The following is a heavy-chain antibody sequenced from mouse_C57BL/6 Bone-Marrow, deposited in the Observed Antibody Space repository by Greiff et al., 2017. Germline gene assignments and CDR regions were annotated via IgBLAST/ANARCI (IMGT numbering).Heavy chain of an antibody. CDR2: VTTYSGNT. CDR3: SRGVGRWYFDY. Sequence: VQLPQSGPELVRPGVSVKITCKGSGYTFTDYAMHWVKQSHAKSLEWIGVVTTYSGNTNYNQKFKGKATMTVDKSSSTAYMELARLTSEDSAIYYCSRGVGRWYFDYWGQGTTLTVSS. V-gene: IGHV1-67*01. CDR1: GYTFTDYA. D-gene: IGHD4-1*01. J-gene: IGHJ2*01.